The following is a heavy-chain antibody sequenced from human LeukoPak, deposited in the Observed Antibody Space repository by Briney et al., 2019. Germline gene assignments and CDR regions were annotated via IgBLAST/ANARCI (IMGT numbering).Heavy chain of an antibody. V-gene: IGHV3-21*01. Sequence: GGSLRLSCAASGYIFSNYNMHWVRQAPGKVLEWVSSISGSGSYMYYVDSLKGRFTISRDNAKNSLYLQINSLAAEDTAVYYCATEGAVTVRAFDYWGQGTLVTVSS. CDR2: ISGSGSYM. CDR1: GYIFSNYN. CDR3: ATEGAVTVRAFDY. J-gene: IGHJ4*02. D-gene: IGHD3-10*02.